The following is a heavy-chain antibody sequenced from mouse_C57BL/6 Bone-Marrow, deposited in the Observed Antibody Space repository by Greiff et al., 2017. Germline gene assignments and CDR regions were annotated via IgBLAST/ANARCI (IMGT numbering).Heavy chain of an antibody. CDR1: GYTFTSYW. D-gene: IGHD1-1*01. CDR2: IYPGSGST. J-gene: IGHJ2*01. V-gene: IGHV1-55*01. CDR3: AKGRDGSSPYYFDY. Sequence: VQLQQPGAELVKPGASVKMSCKASGYTFTSYWITWVKQRPGQGLEWIGDIYPGSGSTNYNEKFKSKATLTVDTSSSTAYMQLSSLTSEDSAVYYCAKGRDGSSPYYFDYWGQGTTLTVSS.